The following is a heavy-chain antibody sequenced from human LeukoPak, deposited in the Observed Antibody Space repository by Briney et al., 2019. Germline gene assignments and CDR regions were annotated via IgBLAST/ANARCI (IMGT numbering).Heavy chain of an antibody. V-gene: IGHV1-2*02. J-gene: IGHJ1*01. CDR2: INPNSGGT. CDR1: GYTFTGYY. CDR3: ARGYYDSSDFEYFQH. Sequence: ASVKVSCKASGYTFTGYYMHWVRQAPGQGLEWMGWINPNSGGTNYAQKFQGRVTMTRDTSISTAYMELSRLRCDDTAVFYCARGYYDSSDFEYFQHWGQGTLVTVSS. D-gene: IGHD3-22*01.